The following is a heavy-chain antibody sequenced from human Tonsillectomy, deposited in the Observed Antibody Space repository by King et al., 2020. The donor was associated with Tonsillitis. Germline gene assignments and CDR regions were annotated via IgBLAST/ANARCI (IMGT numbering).Heavy chain of an antibody. D-gene: IGHD2-2*02. CDR2: ISGYNEDT. J-gene: IGHJ6*02. V-gene: IGHV1-18*01. Sequence: QLVQSGAEVKKPGASVKVSCRASGYTFTAFGISWVRQAPGQGLEWMGWISGYNEDTENAQKFQGRVTLTTDTSTSTAYMELRSLRSDDTAVYYCARADTATLIGPYTYSGMDVWGQGTTVTVSS. CDR3: ARADTATLIGPYTYSGMDV. CDR1: GYTFTAFG.